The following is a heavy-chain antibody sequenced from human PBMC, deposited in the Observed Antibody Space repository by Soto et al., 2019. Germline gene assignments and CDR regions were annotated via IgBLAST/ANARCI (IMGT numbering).Heavy chain of an antibody. J-gene: IGHJ3*02. CDR3: ARDRSSGTYYGSYGVFDI. CDR2: MYHSGST. CDR1: GGSISSTNW. V-gene: IGHV4-4*02. Sequence: QVQLQESGPGLVKPSGTLSLTCAVSGGSISSTNWWTWFRQPPGQGLEWIGNMYHSGSTNYNPSLKSRVDISVDKSQKQFSLKLNSVTAADTAVYFCARDRSSGTYYGSYGVFDIWGQWTMVTVSS. D-gene: IGHD1-26*01.